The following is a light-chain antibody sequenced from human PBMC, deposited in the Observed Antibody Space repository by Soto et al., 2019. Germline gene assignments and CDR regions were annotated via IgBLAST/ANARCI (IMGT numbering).Light chain of an antibody. CDR1: QSVSSN. V-gene: IGKV3-15*01. J-gene: IGKJ1*01. CDR3: QQYNNWPPWT. CDR2: GAS. Sequence: EIVMTQSPATLSVSPGERATLSCRASQSVSSNLAWYQQKPGQAPRLLIYGASTSPTGIPARFSGSGSGTEFTLTISSLQSEDFAVYYCQQYNNWPPWTFGQGTKVEIK.